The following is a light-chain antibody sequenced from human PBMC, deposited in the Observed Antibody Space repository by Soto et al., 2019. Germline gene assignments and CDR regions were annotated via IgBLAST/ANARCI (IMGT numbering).Light chain of an antibody. V-gene: IGLV1-44*01. J-gene: IGLJ3*02. CDR1: SSNIGSNT. CDR3: CSYAGTYTWV. CDR2: DVT. Sequence: QAVVTQPPSASGTPGQRVTISCSGSSSNIGSNTVNWYQQDPGKAPKLMIYDVTERPSGVPDRFSGSKSGNTASLTISGLQAEDEADYYCCSYAGTYTWVFGGGTKVTVL.